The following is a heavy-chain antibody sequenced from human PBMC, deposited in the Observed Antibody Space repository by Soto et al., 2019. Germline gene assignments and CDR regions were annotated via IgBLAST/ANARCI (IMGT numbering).Heavy chain of an antibody. CDR3: ARDIASPGGDYFDP. V-gene: IGHV3-21*01. Sequence: EVQLVESGGGLVKAGGSLRLFCTASGFTFRNYNMNWVRQAPGKGLEWVSSISTGGAYMFYADSVKGRFTISSDNAQKSLFLQLDRPRAEDTAVYYCARDIASPGGDYFDPWGQGTLVTVS. D-gene: IGHD2-21*01. CDR2: ISTGGAYM. CDR1: GFTFRNYN. J-gene: IGHJ4*02.